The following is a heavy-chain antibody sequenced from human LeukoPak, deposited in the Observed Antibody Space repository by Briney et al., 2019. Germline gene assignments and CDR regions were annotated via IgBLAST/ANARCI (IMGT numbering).Heavy chain of an antibody. J-gene: IGHJ4*02. D-gene: IGHD6-13*01. V-gene: IGHV4-59*06. CDR3: ARRTPAAGFFDY. CDR1: GGSISSYY. Sequence: SETLSLTCTVSGGSISSYYWSWIRQPPGKGLEWIGYIYYSGSTYYNPSLKSRVTISLDTSKNQFSLKLSSVTAADTAVYYCARRTPAAGFFDYWGQGTLVTVSS. CDR2: IYYSGST.